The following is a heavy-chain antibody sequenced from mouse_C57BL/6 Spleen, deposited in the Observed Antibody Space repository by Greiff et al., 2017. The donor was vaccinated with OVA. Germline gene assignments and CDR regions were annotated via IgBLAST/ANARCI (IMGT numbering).Heavy chain of an antibody. CDR2: INPSNGGT. Sequence: QVQLQQSGTELVKPGASVKLSCKASGYTFTSYWMHWVKQRPGQGLEWIGNINPSNGGTNYNEKFKSKATLTVDKSSSTAYMQLSSLTSEDSAVYYCARGEAYSNYVGAWFAYWGQGTLVTVSA. V-gene: IGHV1-53*01. CDR3: ARGEAYSNYVGAWFAY. D-gene: IGHD2-5*01. J-gene: IGHJ3*01. CDR1: GYTFTSYW.